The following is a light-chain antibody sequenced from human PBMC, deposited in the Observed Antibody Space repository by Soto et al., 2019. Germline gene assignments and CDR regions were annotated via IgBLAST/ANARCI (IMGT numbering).Light chain of an antibody. CDR2: DAS. V-gene: IGKV1-5*01. J-gene: IGKJ2*01. CDR1: QSISIW. Sequence: DIQVTQSPSTLSASVGDRVTITCRASQSISIWLAWYQRKPGKAPNLLIYDASSLQSGVPSRFSGSGSGTEFTLTISGLQPDDFATYYCQQYNSFSPLTFGQGTKVEIK. CDR3: QQYNSFSPLT.